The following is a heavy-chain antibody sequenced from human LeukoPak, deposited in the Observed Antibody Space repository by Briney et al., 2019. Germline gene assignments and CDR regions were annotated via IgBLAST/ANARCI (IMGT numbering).Heavy chain of an antibody. V-gene: IGHV4-39*01. D-gene: IGHD3-10*01. J-gene: IGHJ4*02. CDR3: ARLNYYGSGSLDY. Sequence: SQSLSLTCTVSGGSISSSSYYWGWIRQPPWKGLQWIGSIYYSGSSIYNPSRKSRLTISVDKSKNQFSLKMSSVTAADTAVYYCARLNYYGSGSLDYWGQGTLVIVSS. CDR1: GGSISSSSYY. CDR2: IYYSGSS.